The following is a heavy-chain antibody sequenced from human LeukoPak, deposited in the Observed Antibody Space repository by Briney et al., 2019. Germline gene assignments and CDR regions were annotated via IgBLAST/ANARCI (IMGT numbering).Heavy chain of an antibody. J-gene: IGHJ3*02. CDR3: ANSLGRDIVVVPAAMGRIPDDAFDI. CDR2: ISGSGGST. D-gene: IGHD2-2*01. Sequence: GGSLRLSCAASGFTFSSYAMSWVRQAPGKGLEWVSAISGSGGSTYYADSVKGRFTISRDNSKNTLYLQMNSLRAEDTAVYYCANSLGRDIVVVPAAMGRIPDDAFDIWGQGTMVTVSS. V-gene: IGHV3-23*01. CDR1: GFTFSSYA.